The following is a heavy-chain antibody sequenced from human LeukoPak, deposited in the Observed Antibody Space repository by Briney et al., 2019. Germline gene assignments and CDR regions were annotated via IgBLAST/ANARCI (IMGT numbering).Heavy chain of an antibody. CDR1: GFTFSSYA. J-gene: IGHJ3*02. CDR3: AKRGITMIVVVRARAFDI. D-gene: IGHD3-22*01. Sequence: HAGGSLRLSCAASGFTFSSYAMSWVRQAPGKGLEWVSAISGSGGSTYYADSVKGRFTISRDNSKNTLYLQMNSLRAEDTAVYYCAKRGITMIVVVRARAFDIWGQGTMVTVSS. CDR2: ISGSGGST. V-gene: IGHV3-23*01.